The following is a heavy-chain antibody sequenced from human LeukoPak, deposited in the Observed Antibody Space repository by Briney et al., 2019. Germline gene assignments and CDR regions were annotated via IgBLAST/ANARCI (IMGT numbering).Heavy chain of an antibody. Sequence: PSETLSLTCTVSGGSISSYYWSWIRQPAGKGLEWIGRIYTSGSTNYNPSLKSRVTMSVDTSKNQFSLKLSSVTAADTAVYYCARDGGTTVVKGDAFDIWGQGTMVTVSS. CDR3: ARDGGTTVVKGDAFDI. CDR2: IYTSGST. V-gene: IGHV4-4*07. J-gene: IGHJ3*02. D-gene: IGHD4-23*01. CDR1: GGSISSYY.